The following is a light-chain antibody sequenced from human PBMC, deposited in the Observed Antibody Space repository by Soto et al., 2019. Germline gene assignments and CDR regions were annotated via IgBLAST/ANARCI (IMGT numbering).Light chain of an antibody. CDR1: QSLRNNIY. CDR2: GAS. CDR3: QQYGSSPPT. J-gene: IGKJ1*01. V-gene: IGKV3-20*01. Sequence: EIVLTQSPGTLSLSPGERATLSCRASQSLRNNIYLAWYQQKPGQGPRLLIYGASSRATVTPDRFNGSGSGTDFTLTINRLEPEDFALYYCQQYGSSPPTFGQGTKVDIK.